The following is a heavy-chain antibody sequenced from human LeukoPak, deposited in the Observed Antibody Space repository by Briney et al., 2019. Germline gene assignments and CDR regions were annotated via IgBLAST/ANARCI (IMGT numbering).Heavy chain of an antibody. CDR3: ARMPNYDSSGYFGDFDY. CDR1: GGSFSGYY. Sequence: SETLSLTCAVYGGSFSGYYWSWIRQPPGKGLEWIGEINHSGSTNYNPSLKSRVTISVDTSKNQFSLKLSSVTAADAAVYYCARMPNYDSSGYFGDFDYWGQGTLVTVSS. J-gene: IGHJ4*02. D-gene: IGHD3-22*01. CDR2: INHSGST. V-gene: IGHV4-34*01.